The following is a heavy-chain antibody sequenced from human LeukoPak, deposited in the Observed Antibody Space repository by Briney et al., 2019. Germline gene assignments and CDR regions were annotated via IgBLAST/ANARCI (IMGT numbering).Heavy chain of an antibody. CDR2: ISCYNGDT. CDR1: GYTFTSYG. V-gene: IGHV1-18*01. J-gene: IGHJ4*02. D-gene: IGHD6-19*01. CDR3: ARDPSNTSGFYAYFDF. Sequence: ASVKVSCKASGYTFTSYGISWVRQAPGQGLEWMGWISCYNGDTHYAQKFQGRVTMTTDTSTATAYMEMRSLGSDDTAIYYCARDPSNTSGFYAYFDFWGQGTLVTVSS.